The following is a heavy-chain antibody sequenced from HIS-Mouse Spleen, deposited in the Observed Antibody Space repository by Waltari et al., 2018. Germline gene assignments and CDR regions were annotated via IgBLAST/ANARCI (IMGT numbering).Heavy chain of an antibody. CDR2: IYYSGST. D-gene: IGHD6-13*01. CDR1: GGSISSSSYY. CDR3: AREIPYSSSWYDWYFEL. V-gene: IGHV4-39*07. Sequence: QLQLQESGPGLVKPSETLSLTCTVSGGSISSSSYYWGWIRQPPGKGLEWIGSIYYSGSTYYNPCLKSRVTISVDTSKNQFSRKLSAVTAADTAVYYCAREIPYSSSWYDWYFELWGRGTLVTVSS. J-gene: IGHJ2*01.